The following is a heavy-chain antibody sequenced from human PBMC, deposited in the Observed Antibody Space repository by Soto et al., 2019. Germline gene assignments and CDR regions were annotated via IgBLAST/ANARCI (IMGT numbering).Heavy chain of an antibody. D-gene: IGHD3-10*01. CDR2: INPIVSMS. Sequence: QVQLVQSGTEVKKPGSSVKVSCKASGDTFSFYTINWVRQAPGLELEWVGRINPIVSMSNYAQKFQGRVSMTADNSTSTAYMELRSLRSDDTAMYFCAASYGSGYRAFDYWGQGALVIVSS. J-gene: IGHJ4*02. V-gene: IGHV1-69*02. CDR1: GDTFSFYT. CDR3: AASYGSGYRAFDY.